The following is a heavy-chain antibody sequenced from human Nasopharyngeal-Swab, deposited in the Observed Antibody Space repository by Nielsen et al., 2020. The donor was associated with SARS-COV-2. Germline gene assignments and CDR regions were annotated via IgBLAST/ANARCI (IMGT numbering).Heavy chain of an antibody. J-gene: IGHJ3*02. CDR3: AKDRGSGGACDI. D-gene: IGHD2-15*01. CDR1: GFTFSSYA. V-gene: IGHV3-23*01. Sequence: GESLKISCAASGFTFSSYAMSWVRQAPGKGLEWVSAISGSGGSTYYADSVKGRFTISRDNSKNTLYLQMNSLRAEDTAVYYCAKDRGSGGACDIWGQGTMVTVSS. CDR2: ISGSGGST.